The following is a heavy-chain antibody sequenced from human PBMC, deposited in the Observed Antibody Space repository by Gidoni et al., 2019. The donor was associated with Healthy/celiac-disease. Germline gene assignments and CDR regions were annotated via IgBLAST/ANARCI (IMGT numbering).Heavy chain of an antibody. CDR1: CGSISSYS. V-gene: IGHV4-59*01. J-gene: IGHJ4*02. Sequence: QVQLQESGPGLVKPSETLSLTCTVSCGSISSYSWSWIRQPPGKGLEWIGYIYYSGSTNYNPSLKSRVTISVDTSKNQFSLKLSSVTAADTAVYYCARAGFWSGYYTIDYWGQGTLVTVSS. D-gene: IGHD3-3*01. CDR3: ARAGFWSGYYTIDY. CDR2: IYYSGST.